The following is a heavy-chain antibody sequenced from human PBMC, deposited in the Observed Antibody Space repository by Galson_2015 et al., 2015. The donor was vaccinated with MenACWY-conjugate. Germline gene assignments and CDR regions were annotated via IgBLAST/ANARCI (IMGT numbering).Heavy chain of an antibody. CDR3: ARQYCSGGSCYGSFDY. CDR1: GGSISSSNW. CDR2: IYHSGST. D-gene: IGHD2-15*01. Sequence: SETLSLTCAVSGGSISSSNWWSWVRQPPGKGLEWIGEIYHSGSTNYNPSLKSRVTISVDKSKNQFSLKLSPVTAADTAVYYCARQYCSGGSCYGSFDYWGQGTLVTVSS. V-gene: IGHV4-4*02. J-gene: IGHJ4*02.